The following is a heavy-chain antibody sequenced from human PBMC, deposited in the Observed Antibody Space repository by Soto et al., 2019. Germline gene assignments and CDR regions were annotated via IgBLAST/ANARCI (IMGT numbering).Heavy chain of an antibody. CDR3: ARGTMVRGTLDPGISGPLDY. Sequence: VQLVESGGGLVQPGGSLRLACAASGFTVSSYDMHWVRHVTGKGLEWVSTLGAGGDTYFPDSVKGRFTISRENAKNSLYLQMNTPGAGDTAVYYCARGTMVRGTLDPGISGPLDYWGQGTLVAVSS. D-gene: IGHD3-10*01. CDR1: GFTVSSYD. V-gene: IGHV3-13*01. J-gene: IGHJ4*02. CDR2: LGAGGDT.